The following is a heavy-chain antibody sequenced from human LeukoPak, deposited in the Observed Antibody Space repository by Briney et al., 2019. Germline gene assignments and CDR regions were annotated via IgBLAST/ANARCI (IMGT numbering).Heavy chain of an antibody. CDR3: ARDSSSSWERWFDP. V-gene: IGHV3-30*04. D-gene: IGHD6-13*01. Sequence: PGGSLRLSCAASGFTFSSYAMHWVRQAPGKGLEWVAVISYDGSNKYYTDSVKGRFTISRDNSKNTLYLQMNSLRAEDTAVYYCARDSSSSWERWFDPWGQGTLVTVSS. CDR1: GFTFSSYA. CDR2: ISYDGSNK. J-gene: IGHJ5*02.